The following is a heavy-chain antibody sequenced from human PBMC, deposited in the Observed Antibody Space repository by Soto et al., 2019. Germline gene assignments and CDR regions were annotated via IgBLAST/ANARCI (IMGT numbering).Heavy chain of an antibody. D-gene: IGHD4-17*01. J-gene: IGHJ5*02. CDR1: GWSCIGYY. V-gene: IGHV4-34*01. CDR2: INHSGST. Sequence: SETLSLTCAVYGWSCIGYYWSWIRQPPGKGLEWIGEINHSGSTNYNPSLKSRVTISVDRSKNQFSLKLSSVTAADTAVYYCGRRDYGHWFAPWGQGTLDTVSS. CDR3: GRRDYGHWFAP.